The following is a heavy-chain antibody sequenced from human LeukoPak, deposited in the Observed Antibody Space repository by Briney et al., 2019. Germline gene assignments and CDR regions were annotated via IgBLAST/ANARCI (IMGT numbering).Heavy chain of an antibody. J-gene: IGHJ4*02. D-gene: IGHD6-6*01. CDR1: GFSFSNYG. CDR3: ATPLSASSTDY. V-gene: IGHV3-30*02. CDR2: IRYDSSKR. Sequence: PGGSLRLSCAASGFSFSNYGMNWVRQAPGKGLEWVADIRYDSSKRHYVDSVKGRLTISRDNSKNTLYLEMGSLRVEDTAVYYCATPLSASSTDYWGQGTMVTVSS.